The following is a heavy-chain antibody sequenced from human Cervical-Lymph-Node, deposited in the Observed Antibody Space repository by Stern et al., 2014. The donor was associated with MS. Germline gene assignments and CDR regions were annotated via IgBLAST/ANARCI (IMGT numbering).Heavy chain of an antibody. CDR2: FVTMFSPT. D-gene: IGHD6-6*01. CDR1: GGTFNSYV. CDR3: ARGGIGSSRLYYHFYGMDV. Sequence: QVQLVQSGAEVKKPGSSVKVSCTASGGTFNSYVISWVRQAPGQGLEWMGGFVTMFSPTHYAQKLQGRVTITADESRSTTYMELTSLRSDDTAVYYCARGGIGSSRLYYHFYGMDVWGQGTTVTVSS. J-gene: IGHJ6*02. V-gene: IGHV1-69*01.